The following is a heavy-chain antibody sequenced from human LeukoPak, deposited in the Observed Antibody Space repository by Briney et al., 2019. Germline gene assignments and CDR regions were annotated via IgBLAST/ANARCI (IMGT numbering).Heavy chain of an antibody. Sequence: GGSLRLSCAASGFTVSSNYMSWVRQAPGKGLEWVSVISRDGTTYYADSVKGRFAISRDNSKNTLSLEMNSLRAEDTAIYYCASLSLSYSSGWYWIDYWGQGTLVTVST. CDR2: ISRDGTT. D-gene: IGHD6-19*01. CDR1: GFTVSSNY. J-gene: IGHJ4*02. V-gene: IGHV3-53*01. CDR3: ASLSLSYSSGWYWIDY.